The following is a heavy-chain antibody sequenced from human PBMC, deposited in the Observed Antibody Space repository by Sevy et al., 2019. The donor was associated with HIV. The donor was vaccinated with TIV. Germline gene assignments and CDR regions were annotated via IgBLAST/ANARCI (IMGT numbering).Heavy chain of an antibody. CDR1: GASISSSGYY. J-gene: IGHJ4*02. Sequence: SETLSLTCTVSGASISSSGYYWGWIRQPPGKGLEWIASINYSWITFYNPSLKSRITISADTSKNQFSLRLRSVTAADSSIYFCVGPKLTYSNGSHYLDYWGQGALVTVSS. V-gene: IGHV4-39*01. CDR3: VGPKLTYSNGSHYLDY. D-gene: IGHD2-21*01. CDR2: INYSWIT.